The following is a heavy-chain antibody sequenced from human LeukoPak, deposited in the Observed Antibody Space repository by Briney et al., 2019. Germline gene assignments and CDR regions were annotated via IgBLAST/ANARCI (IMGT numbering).Heavy chain of an antibody. CDR3: ARRGYYDTSAFDI. CDR2: IYPGDSNT. Sequence: GESLKISCKGSGYTFTSYWIGWVRQMPGKGLEWMGIIYPGDSNTKYSSSLQGQVTISADKSISTAYLQWSSLKASDTAMYYCARRGYYDTSAFDIWGQGAMVTVSS. V-gene: IGHV5-51*01. CDR1: GYTFTSYW. D-gene: IGHD3-16*01. J-gene: IGHJ3*02.